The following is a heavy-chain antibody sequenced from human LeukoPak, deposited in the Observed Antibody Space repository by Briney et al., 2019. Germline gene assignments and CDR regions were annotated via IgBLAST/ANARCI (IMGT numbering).Heavy chain of an antibody. D-gene: IGHD4-17*01. CDR2: INPAGSDT. Sequence: GGSLRLSCAASGFTFSSHWMHWVRQPPGKGLVWVSRINPAGSDTRYADFVKGRFTISRDNSQNTLYLQMNSLRAEDTAVYYCARDYADYVGYFFFDYWGQGTLVTVSS. CDR1: GFTFSSHW. CDR3: ARDYADYVGYFFFDY. J-gene: IGHJ4*02. V-gene: IGHV3-74*01.